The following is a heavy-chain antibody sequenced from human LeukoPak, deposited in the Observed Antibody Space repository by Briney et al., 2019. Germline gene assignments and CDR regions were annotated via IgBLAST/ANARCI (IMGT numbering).Heavy chain of an antibody. CDR2: VRYDASNE. Sequence: GGSLRLSRQTSGFVHKDYGMHWLRQAPAKGLEGVAYVRYDASNEYYADSVKGRFTISRDNSRDTVYLHMNILRDAETGCYSSATESHSGYVSVGLNNWGLGTLVTVSS. D-gene: IGHD5-12*01. CDR3: ATESHSGYVSVGLNN. CDR1: GFVHKDYG. J-gene: IGHJ4*02. V-gene: IGHV3-30*02.